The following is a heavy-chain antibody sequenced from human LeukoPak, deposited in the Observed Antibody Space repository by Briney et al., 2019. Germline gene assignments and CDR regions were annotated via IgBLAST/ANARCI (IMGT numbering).Heavy chain of an antibody. Sequence: GGSLRLSCAASGFTFSSYAMSWVRQAPGKGLEWVSVISGSGGSTDYADSVKGRFTISRDNSKNSLYLQMNSLRTEDTALYYCAKDMSGYSGLDYWGQGTLVTVSS. D-gene: IGHD5-12*01. J-gene: IGHJ4*02. CDR1: GFTFSSYA. CDR3: AKDMSGYSGLDY. CDR2: ISGSGGST. V-gene: IGHV3-43*02.